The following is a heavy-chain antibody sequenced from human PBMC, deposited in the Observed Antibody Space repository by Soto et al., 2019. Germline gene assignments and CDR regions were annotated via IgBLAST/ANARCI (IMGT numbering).Heavy chain of an antibody. Sequence: TLSLTWTFSVASVSSGGFSWSWIRHPPGKGLEWIGSISYSGSTTYYPSLRSRVTISVDTSKNQFSLRLNSVTAADTAIYFCARVTFLIVGSVFSTPFDFWGQGTLVTVSS. CDR2: ISYSGST. CDR1: VASVSSGGFS. V-gene: IGHV4-61*08. J-gene: IGHJ4*02. CDR3: ARVTFLIVGSVFSTPFDF. D-gene: IGHD1-26*01.